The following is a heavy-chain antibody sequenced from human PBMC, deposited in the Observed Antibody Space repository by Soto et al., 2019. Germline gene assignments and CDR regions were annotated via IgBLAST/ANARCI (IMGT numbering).Heavy chain of an antibody. Sequence: GGSLRLSCAASGFTFSSYGMHWVRQAPGKGLEWVAVISYDGSNKYYADSVKGRFTISRDNSKNTLYLQMNSLRAEDTAVYYCAKEKGTRSGISFDYWGQRTLVTVSS. D-gene: IGHD6-13*01. CDR2: ISYDGSNK. CDR1: GFTFSSYG. J-gene: IGHJ4*02. CDR3: AKEKGTRSGISFDY. V-gene: IGHV3-30*18.